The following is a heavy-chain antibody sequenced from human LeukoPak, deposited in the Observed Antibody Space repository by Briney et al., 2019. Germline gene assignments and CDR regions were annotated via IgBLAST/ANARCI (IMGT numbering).Heavy chain of an antibody. Sequence: PWASVKVSCQASGYRIITYGISWVRRAPGQGLEWMGWISGDNGNRNYAQKLQGRVTMTTDTSTGTAYMELRSLRSDDTAVYYCARDPRYCSSTSCHNDAFDIWGQGTMVTVSS. D-gene: IGHD2-2*01. V-gene: IGHV1-18*04. CDR2: ISGDNGNR. J-gene: IGHJ3*02. CDR1: GYRIITYG. CDR3: ARDPRYCSSTSCHNDAFDI.